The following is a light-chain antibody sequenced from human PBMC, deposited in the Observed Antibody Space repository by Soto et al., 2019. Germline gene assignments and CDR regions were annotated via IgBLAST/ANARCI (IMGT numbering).Light chain of an antibody. Sequence: QSALTQPASVSGSPGQSITISCTGTSSDVGGYNYVSWYQQHPGKAPKLMIYEVSNRPLGVSNLFSGSKSGNTGSLTISGLQAEDEADYYCSSYTSSSTSYVFGTGTQLTVL. CDR2: EVS. CDR1: SSDVGGYNY. J-gene: IGLJ1*01. V-gene: IGLV2-14*01. CDR3: SSYTSSSTSYV.